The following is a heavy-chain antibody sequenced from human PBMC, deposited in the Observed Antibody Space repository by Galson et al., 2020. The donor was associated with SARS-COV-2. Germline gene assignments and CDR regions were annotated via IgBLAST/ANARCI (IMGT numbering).Heavy chain of an antibody. D-gene: IGHD2-21*01. CDR1: GGSFSDYY. CDR3: ARGLPGPRLQL. V-gene: IGHV4-34*01. J-gene: IGHJ4*02. Sequence: SETLSLTCTLSGGSFSDYYWTWIRQSPAKGLEWIGEIHRTGSTNYNWSLKSRAFMSIDTSENHFSLKLSSITAADTAVYYCARGLPGPRLQLWGQGTLVTVSS. CDR2: IHRTGST.